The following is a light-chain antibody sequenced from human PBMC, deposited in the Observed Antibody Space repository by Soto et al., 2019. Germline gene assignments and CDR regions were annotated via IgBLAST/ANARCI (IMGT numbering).Light chain of an antibody. Sequence: DIQMTQSPSSLSASVGDRVTITCRASQSISSSLIWDQQKPGKAPKFLIYAASSLQSGVPSRFSGSGSGTDFTLTISSLQPEDFATYYCQQNYSTPRTFGQGTKVDIK. CDR1: QSISSS. CDR3: QQNYSTPRT. CDR2: AAS. J-gene: IGKJ1*01. V-gene: IGKV1-39*01.